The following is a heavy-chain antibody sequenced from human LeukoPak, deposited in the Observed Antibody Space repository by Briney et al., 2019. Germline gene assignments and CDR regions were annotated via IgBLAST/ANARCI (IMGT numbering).Heavy chain of an antibody. J-gene: IGHJ4*02. CDR2: IDPSDSET. CDR1: GYSFTSYW. Sequence: GESLKISCKASGYSFTSYWIGWVHHMPGKGLEWMGIIDPSDSETRYTPSFQGQVTISVDESLTTAYLQWTSLKASDTAMYYCARQTAMGRSGDYWGQGTQVTVSS. CDR3: ARQTAMGRSGDY. D-gene: IGHD5-18*01. V-gene: IGHV5-51*07.